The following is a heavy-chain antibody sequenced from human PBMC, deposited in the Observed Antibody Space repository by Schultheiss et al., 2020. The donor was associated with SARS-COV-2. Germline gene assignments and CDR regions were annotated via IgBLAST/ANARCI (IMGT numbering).Heavy chain of an antibody. D-gene: IGHD5-12*01. V-gene: IGHV1-2*04. J-gene: IGHJ4*02. CDR2: INPNSGGT. Sequence: ASVKVSCKASGGSFTSYIFGWVRQAPGQGLEWMGWINPNSGGTNYAQKFQGWVTLTMDTSISTAYMELRRLKSDDTAMYYCARERYGGYDFDSWGQGTLVTVSS. CDR3: ARERYGGYDFDS. CDR1: GGSFTSYI.